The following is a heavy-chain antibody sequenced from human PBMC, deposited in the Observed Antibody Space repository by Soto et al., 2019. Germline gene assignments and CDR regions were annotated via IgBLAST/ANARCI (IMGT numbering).Heavy chain of an antibody. D-gene: IGHD2-2*02. CDR3: ARALVVVPAAIPAGWLDP. V-gene: IGHV4-30-2*01. J-gene: IGHJ5*02. CDR1: GGSISSGGYS. CDR2: IYHSGST. Sequence: SETLSLTCAVSGGSISSGGYSWSWIRQPPGKGLEWIGYIYHSGSTYYNPSLKSRVTISVDRSKNQFSLKLSSVTAADTAVYYCARALVVVPAAIPAGWLDPWGQGTLVTV.